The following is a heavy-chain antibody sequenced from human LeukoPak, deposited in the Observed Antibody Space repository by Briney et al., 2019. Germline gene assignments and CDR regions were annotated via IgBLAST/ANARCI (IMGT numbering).Heavy chain of an antibody. J-gene: IGHJ4*02. CDR2: ISSHRSI. CDR1: GFTLSNSS. Sequence: KTGGSLRLSCVVSGFTLSNSSMSWVRQAPGKGPEWVSSISSHRSIYAESVRGRFTISRDTAKNSLYLQMNSLRAEDSALYYCARDKSGWARDYWGQGTLVTVSS. CDR3: ARDKSGWARDY. D-gene: IGHD6-19*01. V-gene: IGHV3-69-1*01.